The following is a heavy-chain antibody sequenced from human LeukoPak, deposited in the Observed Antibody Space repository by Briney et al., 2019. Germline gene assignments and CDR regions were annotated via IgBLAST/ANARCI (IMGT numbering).Heavy chain of an antibody. CDR2: ISDDGTFT. CDR1: GFTFSSYA. V-gene: IGHV3-30-3*01. Sequence: HAGGSLRLSCAASGFTFSSYAMHWVRQAPGKGLEWVAVISDDGTFTLYGDSVRGRFTISRDSSKNTLYLQMNSLRPEDTAVYYCARDPYRDAPDYFDYWGQGTLVTVSS. J-gene: IGHJ4*02. CDR3: ARDPYRDAPDYFDY.